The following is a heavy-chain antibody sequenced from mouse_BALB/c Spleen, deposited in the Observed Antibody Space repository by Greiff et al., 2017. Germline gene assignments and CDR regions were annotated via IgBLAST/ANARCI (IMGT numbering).Heavy chain of an antibody. D-gene: IGHD1-1*01. CDR3: TREGYYGSSPYYYAMED. CDR1: GFTFSSYT. J-gene: IGHJ4*01. V-gene: IGHV5-6-4*01. Sequence: EVKLMESGGGLVKPGGSLKLSCAASGFTFSSYTMSWVRQTPEKRLEWVATISSGGSYTYYPDSVKGRFTISRDNAKNTLYLQMSSLKSEDTAMYYCTREGYYGSSPYYYAMEDWGQGTSVTVSS. CDR2: ISSGGSYT.